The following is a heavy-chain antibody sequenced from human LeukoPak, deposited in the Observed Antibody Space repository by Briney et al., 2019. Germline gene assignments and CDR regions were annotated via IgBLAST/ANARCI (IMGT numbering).Heavy chain of an antibody. CDR2: IYSGGST. CDR1: GFTVSSNY. Sequence: GGSLRLSCAASGFTVSSNYMSWVRQAPGKGLEWVSVIYSGGSTYYADSVKGRFTISRDNSKNTLYLQMNSLRAEDTAVYYCAKGFSTVTPLDYWGQGTLVTVSS. CDR3: AKGFSTVTPLDY. D-gene: IGHD4-17*01. V-gene: IGHV3-66*01. J-gene: IGHJ4*02.